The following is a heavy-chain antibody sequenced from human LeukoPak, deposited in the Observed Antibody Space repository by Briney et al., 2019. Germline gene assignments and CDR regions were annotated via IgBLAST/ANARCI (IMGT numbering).Heavy chain of an antibody. Sequence: ASVKVSCKASGYTFTGYYIHWVRQAPGQGLEWMGWINPNSGGTNYAQKFQGRVTMTRDTSISTAYMELSRPRSDDTAVYYCARDLGVHVYSNYRYYYYYMDVWGKGTTVTVSS. CDR3: ARDLGVHVYSNYRYYYYYMDV. V-gene: IGHV1-2*02. CDR2: INPNSGGT. J-gene: IGHJ6*03. D-gene: IGHD4-11*01. CDR1: GYTFTGYY.